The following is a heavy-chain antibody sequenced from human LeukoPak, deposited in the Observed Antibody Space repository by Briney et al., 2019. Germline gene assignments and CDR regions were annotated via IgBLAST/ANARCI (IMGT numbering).Heavy chain of an antibody. V-gene: IGHV1-18*01. Sequence: ASVKVSCKASGYTFTSYGISWVRQAPGQGLEWMVWISAYNGNTNYAQTLQGRVTMTTDTSTSTAYMELRSLRSEDTAVYYCARIVGIYCSGGSCYSDWFDPWGQGTLVTVSS. CDR3: ARIVGIYCSGGSCYSDWFDP. CDR2: ISAYNGNT. D-gene: IGHD2-15*01. CDR1: GYTFTSYG. J-gene: IGHJ5*02.